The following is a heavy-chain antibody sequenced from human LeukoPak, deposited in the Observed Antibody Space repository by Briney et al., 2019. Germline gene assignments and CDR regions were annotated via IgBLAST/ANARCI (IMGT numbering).Heavy chain of an antibody. CDR2: IYHGGNT. J-gene: IGHJ4*02. Sequence: SETLSLTCAVSGYSISSGYYWVWIRQPPGKGLEWIGSIYHGGNTYYNPSLKSRVTISVDTSKNQFSLRLTPVTAADTAVYYCARGIPGRSIDYWGQGTLVTVSS. CDR1: GYSISSGYY. D-gene: IGHD6-13*01. CDR3: ARGIPGRSIDY. V-gene: IGHV4-38-2*01.